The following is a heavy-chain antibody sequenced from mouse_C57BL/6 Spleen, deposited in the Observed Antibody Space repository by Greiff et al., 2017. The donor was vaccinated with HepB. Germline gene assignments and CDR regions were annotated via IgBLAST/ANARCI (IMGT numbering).Heavy chain of an antibody. Sequence: EVQRVESGGGLVKPGGSLKLSCAASGFTFSSYAMSWVRQTPEKRLEWVATISDGGSYTYYPDNVKGRFTISRDNAKNNLYLQMSHLKSEDTAMYYCARDVYYGSSYYFDYWGQGTTLTVSS. CDR2: ISDGGSYT. D-gene: IGHD1-1*01. J-gene: IGHJ2*01. V-gene: IGHV5-4*01. CDR3: ARDVYYGSSYYFDY. CDR1: GFTFSSYA.